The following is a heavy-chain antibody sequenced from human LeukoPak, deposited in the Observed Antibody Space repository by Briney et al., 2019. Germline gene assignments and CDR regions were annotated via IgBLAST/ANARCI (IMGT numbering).Heavy chain of an antibody. D-gene: IGHD4-23*01. J-gene: IGHJ4*02. V-gene: IGHV3-74*01. CDR3: AGDPDYGGYSRLDY. CDR1: GFTFSSYW. CDR2: IKSDGSST. Sequence: GGSLRLSCAASGFTFSSYWMQWVRQAPGKGLVWVSRIKSDGSSTSYAGSVKGRFTISRDNAKNTLYLQMNSLRGEDTAVYYCAGDPDYGGYSRLDYWGQGTLVTVSS.